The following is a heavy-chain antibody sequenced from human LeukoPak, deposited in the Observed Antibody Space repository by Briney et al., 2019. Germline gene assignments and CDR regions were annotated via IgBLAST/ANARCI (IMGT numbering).Heavy chain of an antibody. CDR1: GFTFHSYA. V-gene: IGHV3-64*02. CDR2: ISSNGGST. D-gene: IGHD2-21*01. CDR3: ARDRAHYEDIPMIG. Sequence: PGGSLRLSRAATGFTFHSYAMHWVRQAPGKGLEYVSAISSNGGSTYYADSVKGRFTISRDNSKNTLYLQMGSLRAEDMAVYYCARDRAHYEDIPMIGWGQGSLVTVSS. J-gene: IGHJ4*02.